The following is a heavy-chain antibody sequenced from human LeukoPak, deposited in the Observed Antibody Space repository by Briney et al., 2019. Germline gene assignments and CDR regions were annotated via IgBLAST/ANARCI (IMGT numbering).Heavy chain of an antibody. J-gene: IGHJ4*02. CDR2: IWYDGSNK. D-gene: IGHD6-19*01. CDR1: GFIFSSYA. Sequence: GGSLRLSCAASGFIFSSYAMHWVRQAPGKGPEWVAIIWYDGSNKYYAESVEGRFTISRDNSKNTLYLQMNSLRAEDTAVYYCAKESQQWLVPSFDYWGQGTLVTVSS. V-gene: IGHV3-33*06. CDR3: AKESQQWLVPSFDY.